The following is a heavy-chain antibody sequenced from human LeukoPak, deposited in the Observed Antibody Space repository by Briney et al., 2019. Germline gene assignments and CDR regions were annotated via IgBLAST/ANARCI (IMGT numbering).Heavy chain of an antibody. J-gene: IGHJ4*02. Sequence: GGSLSLSCAPSGFTFSSYAMSWVGQAPGRGLEGVSAISGSGRSTYYADSVKGRFTISRDNSKNTLYLQMNSLRAEDTAVYYCAKHKLRFWRGAQGYWGQGTLVTVSS. CDR1: GFTFSSYA. CDR2: ISGSGRST. D-gene: IGHD3-3*01. CDR3: AKHKLRFWRGAQGY. V-gene: IGHV3-23*01.